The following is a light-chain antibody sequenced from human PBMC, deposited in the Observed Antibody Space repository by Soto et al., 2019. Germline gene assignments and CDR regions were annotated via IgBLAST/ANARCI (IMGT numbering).Light chain of an antibody. CDR1: SSNIGAGYD. CDR2: GNS. J-gene: IGLJ3*02. Sequence: QSVLTQPPSVSGAPGQRVTISCTGSSSNIGAGYDVHWYQQLPGTAPKLLIYGNSNRPSGVPDRFSGSKSGTSASLAITGLQAEYEADYYFQSYDSSLSGPWVFGGGTKLTVL. V-gene: IGLV1-40*01. CDR3: QSYDSSLSGPWV.